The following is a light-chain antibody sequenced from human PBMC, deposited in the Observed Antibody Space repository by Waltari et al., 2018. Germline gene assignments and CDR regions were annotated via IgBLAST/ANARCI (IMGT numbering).Light chain of an antibody. V-gene: IGKV1-17*03. CDR2: AAS. Sequence: DIQMTQSPSAMSASVGDRVTITCRASQGISNYLAWFQQKPGEVPKRLIYAASSLESGVPSRFSGSGSGTEFTLTISSLQPEDFATYYCLQHNSFPITFGQGTRLDIK. J-gene: IGKJ5*01. CDR1: QGISNY. CDR3: LQHNSFPIT.